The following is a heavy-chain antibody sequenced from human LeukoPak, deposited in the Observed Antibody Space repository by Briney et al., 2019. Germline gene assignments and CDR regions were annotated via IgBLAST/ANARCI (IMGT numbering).Heavy chain of an antibody. Sequence: GSLRLSCAASGFTFSSYAMHWVRQAPGKGLEWVAVISYDGSNKYYADSVKGRFTISRDNSKNTLYLQMNSLRAEDTAVYYCAREENGGYSSSWYGLEAFDIWGQGTMVTVSS. D-gene: IGHD6-13*01. CDR1: GFTFSSYA. CDR3: AREENGGYSSSWYGLEAFDI. V-gene: IGHV3-30-3*01. J-gene: IGHJ3*02. CDR2: ISYDGSNK.